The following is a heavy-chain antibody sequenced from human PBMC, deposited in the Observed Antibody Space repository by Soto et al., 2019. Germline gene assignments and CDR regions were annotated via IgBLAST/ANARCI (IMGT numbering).Heavy chain of an antibody. J-gene: IGHJ5*01. V-gene: IGHV1-69*01. CDR1: GGTFSSYA. CDR2: IIPIFGTA. D-gene: IGHD1-20*01. CDR3: AKDAVPYNGKWDWFDS. Sequence: QVQLVQSGAEVKKPGSSVKVSCKASGGTFSSYAISWVRQAPGQGLEWMGGIIPIFGTANYAQKFQGRVTITADESTSTAYMELSSLRSEDTAVYYCAKDAVPYNGKWDWFDSWGQGTLVIVSS.